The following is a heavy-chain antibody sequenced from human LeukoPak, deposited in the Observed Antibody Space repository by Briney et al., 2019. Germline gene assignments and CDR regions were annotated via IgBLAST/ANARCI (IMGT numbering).Heavy chain of an antibody. CDR1: GFTFSSYA. D-gene: IGHD5-18*01. Sequence: GGSLRLSCAASGFTFSSYAMSWVRQAPGKGLEWVSAISGSGGSTYYADSVKGRFTISRDNSKNTLYLQMNGLRAEDTAVYYCAKDQPGGYSYGNFDYWGQGTLVTVSS. J-gene: IGHJ4*02. V-gene: IGHV3-23*01. CDR3: AKDQPGGYSYGNFDY. CDR2: ISGSGGST.